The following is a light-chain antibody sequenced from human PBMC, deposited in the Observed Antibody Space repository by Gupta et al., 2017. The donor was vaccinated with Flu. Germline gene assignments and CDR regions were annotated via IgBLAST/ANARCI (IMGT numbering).Light chain of an antibody. Sequence: DIQMTQSPSTLSASVGDTVTITCRASQGISRWLAWYQQKPGTAPRLLIYKASNLESGVPSRFSGSGSETEFTLTISSLQPDDFATYYCQEYNGYSRTFGQGTKVEI. CDR1: QGISRW. CDR3: QEYNGYSRT. CDR2: KAS. J-gene: IGKJ1*01. V-gene: IGKV1-5*03.